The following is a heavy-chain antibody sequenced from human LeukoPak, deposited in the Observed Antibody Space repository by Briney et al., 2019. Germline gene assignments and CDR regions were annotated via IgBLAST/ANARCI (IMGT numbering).Heavy chain of an antibody. J-gene: IGHJ4*02. CDR2: INPNGGGI. V-gene: IGHV1-2*02. CDR3: ATLYGDYVNSDY. Sequence: ASVKVSCKASGYTFTDYYMHWVRQVPGQAVEWMGWINPNGGGIHYAQKFQGRVTMTRDTSISTAYMELSRLRSDDTAVYYCATLYGDYVNSDYWGRGTLVSVSS. CDR1: GYTFTDYY. D-gene: IGHD4-17*01.